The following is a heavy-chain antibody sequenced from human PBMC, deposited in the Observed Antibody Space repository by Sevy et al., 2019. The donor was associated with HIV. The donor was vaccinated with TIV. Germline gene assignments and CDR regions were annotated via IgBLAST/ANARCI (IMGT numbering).Heavy chain of an antibody. CDR2: IDPSDSYT. D-gene: IGHD3-10*01. CDR1: GYSFTTYW. J-gene: IGHJ4*02. V-gene: IGHV5-10-1*01. Sequence: GESLKISCKGSGYSFTTYWITWVRQMPGKGLEWMGRIDPSDSYTNYSPSFQGHVTISADKSISTVYLQWSSLKASDTAMYYCARHLGYYEKGTYYDYFDYWGQGTLVTVSS. CDR3: ARHLGYYEKGTYYDYFDY.